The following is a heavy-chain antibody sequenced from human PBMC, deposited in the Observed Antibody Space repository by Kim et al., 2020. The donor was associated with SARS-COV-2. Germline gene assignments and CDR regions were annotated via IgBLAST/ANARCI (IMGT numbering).Heavy chain of an antibody. CDR1: GGSISSYY. CDR2: IYYSGST. Sequence: SETLSLTCTVSGGSISSYYWSWIRQPPGKGLEWIGYIYYSGSTNYNPSLKSRVTISLDTSKNQFSLKLSSVTAADTAVYYCARDAVYCSSTSCYEDWFDPSGPGTLVTVSS. J-gene: IGHJ5*02. V-gene: IGHV4-59*13. CDR3: ARDAVYCSSTSCYEDWFDP. D-gene: IGHD2-2*01.